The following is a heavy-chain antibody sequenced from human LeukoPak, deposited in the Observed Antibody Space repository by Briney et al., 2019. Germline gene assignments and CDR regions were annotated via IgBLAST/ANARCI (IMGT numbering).Heavy chain of an antibody. CDR1: GFTFSSYW. CDR2: IKQDGSEK. V-gene: IGHV3-7*01. D-gene: IGHD1-26*01. CDR3: AKDYPSAVGASPFEY. J-gene: IGHJ4*02. Sequence: GGSLRLSCAASGFTFSSYWMSWVRQAPGKGLEWVANIKQDGSEKYYVDSVKGRFTISRDNSKNTLYLQMNSLRPEDTALYYCAKDYPSAVGASPFEYWGQGTLVTVS.